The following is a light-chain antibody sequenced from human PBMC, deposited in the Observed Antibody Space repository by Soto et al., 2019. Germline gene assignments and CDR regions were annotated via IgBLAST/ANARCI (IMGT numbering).Light chain of an antibody. Sequence: DIQMTQSPSTLSASVGDRVTITCRASESISNFLAWYQQKPGKAPNLLIYKASSLESGVPSRFSGSGSGTEFTLTISSLQPDDFATYYCQPYNSYSRTFGQGTRLEIK. CDR2: KAS. J-gene: IGKJ5*01. CDR3: QPYNSYSRT. V-gene: IGKV1-5*03. CDR1: ESISNF.